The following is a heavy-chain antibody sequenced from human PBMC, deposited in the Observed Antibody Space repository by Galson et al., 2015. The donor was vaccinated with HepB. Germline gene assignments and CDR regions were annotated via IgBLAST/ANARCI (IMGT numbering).Heavy chain of an antibody. J-gene: IGHJ5*02. D-gene: IGHD6-19*01. Sequence: SGAEVKKPGESLKISCKGSGYSFTNNWIGWVRQMPGKGLEWMGIIYPGDSDVRYSPSFQGQITISADKSISTAYLQWSSLKASDTAMYYCARQIGRYSSGWDPWGQGTQVTVSS. CDR1: GYSFTNNW. CDR2: IYPGDSDV. V-gene: IGHV5-51*01. CDR3: ARQIGRYSSGWDP.